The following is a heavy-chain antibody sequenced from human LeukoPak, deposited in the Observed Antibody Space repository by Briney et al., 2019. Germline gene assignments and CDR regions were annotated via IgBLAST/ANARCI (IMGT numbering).Heavy chain of an antibody. V-gene: IGHV3-48*01. CDR3: GTGRSSVWARYYFDY. J-gene: IGHJ4*02. Sequence: PGGSLRLSCAASGFTFSSYSMNWVRQAPGKGLEWVSYISSSSSTIYYADSVKGRFTISRDNAKNSLYLQMNSLRAEDTAVYYCGTGRSSVWARYYFDYWGQGTLVTVSS. CDR1: GFTFSSYS. D-gene: IGHD3-16*01. CDR2: ISSSSSTI.